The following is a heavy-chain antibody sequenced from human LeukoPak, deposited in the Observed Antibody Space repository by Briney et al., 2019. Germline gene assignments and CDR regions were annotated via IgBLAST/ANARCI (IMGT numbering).Heavy chain of an antibody. CDR2: VSPSSTTI. Sequence: EGSLRLSCAASGFTFSSYGLNWVRQAPGEGLEWVSYVSPSSTTIYYADSVKGRFTISRDNAKNSLYLQMNSLRAEDTAVYYCAREHTPYGSGCTAAYWGQGTLVTVSS. J-gene: IGHJ4*02. V-gene: IGHV3-48*01. CDR1: GFTFSSYG. D-gene: IGHD6-19*01. CDR3: AREHTPYGSGCTAAY.